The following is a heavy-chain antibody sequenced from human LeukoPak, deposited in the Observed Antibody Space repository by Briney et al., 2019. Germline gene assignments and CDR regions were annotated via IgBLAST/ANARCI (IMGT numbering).Heavy chain of an antibody. CDR3: ARLDYGDYDSPGAFDI. D-gene: IGHD4-17*01. CDR2: IYHSGST. Sequence: PSGTLSLTCAVSGGSISSSNWCSWVRQPPGKGLEWIGEIYHSGSTNYNPSLKSRVTISVDKSKNQFSLKLSSVTAADTAVYYCARLDYGDYDSPGAFDIWGQGTMVTVSS. V-gene: IGHV4-4*02. CDR1: GGSISSSNW. J-gene: IGHJ3*02.